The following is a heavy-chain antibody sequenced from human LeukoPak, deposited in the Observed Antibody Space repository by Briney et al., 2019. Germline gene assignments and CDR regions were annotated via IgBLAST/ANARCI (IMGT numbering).Heavy chain of an antibody. J-gene: IGHJ4*02. CDR2: IYTSGST. D-gene: IGHD1-26*01. Sequence: PSETLSLTCTVSGGSISSCYWSWIRQPAGKGLEWIGRIYTSGSTNYNPSLKSRVTISVDKSKNQFSLKLSSVTAADTAVYYCARGTYSGSYYFDYWGQGTLVTVSS. CDR3: ARGTYSGSYYFDY. V-gene: IGHV4-4*07. CDR1: GGSISSCY.